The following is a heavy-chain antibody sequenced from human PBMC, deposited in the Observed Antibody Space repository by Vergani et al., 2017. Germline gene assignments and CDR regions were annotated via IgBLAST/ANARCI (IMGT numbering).Heavy chain of an antibody. CDR2: IWYDGSNK. CDR3: ARKLLYSYAFDI. CDR1: GFTFNSYG. Sequence: QVQLVESGGGVVQPGRSLRLSCAASGFTFNSYGMHWVRQVPGKGLEWVAVIWYDGSNKYYADSVKGRFTISRDNSKNTLCLQMNSLRAEDTAVYYCARKLLYSYAFDIWGQGTMVTVSS. D-gene: IGHD2-2*02. V-gene: IGHV3-33*01. J-gene: IGHJ3*02.